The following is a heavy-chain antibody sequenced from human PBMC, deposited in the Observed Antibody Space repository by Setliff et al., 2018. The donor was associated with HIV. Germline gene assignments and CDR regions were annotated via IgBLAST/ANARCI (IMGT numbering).Heavy chain of an antibody. Sequence: ASVKVSCKASGGTFSTYAINWVRQAPGQGLEWMGGIVPLFGTTAYAQQFQGRVTITADESTSTAYMELSSLRSEDTAVYYCAREVRQGPAMVNYFDYWGQGTLVTVSS. D-gene: IGHD5-18*01. CDR1: GGTFSTYA. V-gene: IGHV1-69*13. CDR2: IVPLFGTT. CDR3: AREVRQGPAMVNYFDY. J-gene: IGHJ4*02.